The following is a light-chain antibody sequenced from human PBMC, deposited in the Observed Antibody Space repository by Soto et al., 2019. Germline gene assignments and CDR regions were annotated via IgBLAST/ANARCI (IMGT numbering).Light chain of an antibody. CDR2: EVS. J-gene: IGLJ1*01. V-gene: IGLV2-23*02. CDR1: SSDVGNYNL. Sequence: QSALTQAASVSGSPGQSITISCTGTSSDVGNYNLVSWYQHHPGKAPKLMIYEVSKRPSGVSNRFSGSKSGDTASLTISGLQAEDEADYYCCSYEGSNYVFGTGTKLTVL. CDR3: CSYEGSNYV.